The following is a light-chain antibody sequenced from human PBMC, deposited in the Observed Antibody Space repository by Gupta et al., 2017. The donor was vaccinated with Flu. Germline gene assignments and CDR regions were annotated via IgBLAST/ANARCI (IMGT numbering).Light chain of an antibody. J-gene: IGLJ3*02. CDR2: ENY. CDR3: GTWDSNLSSGV. CDR1: ASNIGNSD. V-gene: IGLV1-51*02. Sequence: QSVLTQPPSVSAAPGQRVTISCSGGASNIGNSDVSWYQQLPGAAPKLVIYENYKRPSGIPDRFSGSKSGTSATLGITGLQTGDEADYYCGTWDSNLSSGVFGGGTKLTVL.